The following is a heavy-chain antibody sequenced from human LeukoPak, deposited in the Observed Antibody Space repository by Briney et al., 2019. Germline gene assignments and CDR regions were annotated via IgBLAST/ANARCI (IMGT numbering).Heavy chain of an antibody. CDR1: GFTFSNYA. D-gene: IGHD3-10*01. V-gene: IGHV3-23*01. Sequence: GGSLRLSCAASGFTFSNYAMSWVRQAPGKGLEWVSGVSGSGHSTVHADCVKGRFAISRDSSKSTLYLQMNSLGAEDTAVYYCAKDLLHGSGSYSWGVFDYWGQGTLVTVSS. J-gene: IGHJ4*02. CDR2: VSGSGHST. CDR3: AKDLLHGSGSYSWGVFDY.